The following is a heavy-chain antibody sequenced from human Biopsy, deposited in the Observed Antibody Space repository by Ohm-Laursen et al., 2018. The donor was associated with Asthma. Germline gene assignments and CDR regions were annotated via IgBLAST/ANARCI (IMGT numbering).Heavy chain of an antibody. V-gene: IGHV3-53*05. CDR1: GFSVSSNY. CDR3: VSVYSSGFNNYYGMDV. J-gene: IGHJ6*02. Sequence: SLRLSCAASGFSVSSNYMSWVRQAPGKGLEWVSVIYSGGSTYYADSVKGRFTVSRDNSKSTLYLQMSSLRGEDTAVYYCVSVYSSGFNNYYGMDVWSQGTTVTVSS. CDR2: IYSGGST. D-gene: IGHD6-19*01.